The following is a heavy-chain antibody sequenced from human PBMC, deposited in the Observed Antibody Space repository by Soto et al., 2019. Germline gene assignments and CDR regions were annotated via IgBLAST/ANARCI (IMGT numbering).Heavy chain of an antibody. V-gene: IGHV3-23*01. CDR2: VSGSGGDT. Sequence: TGGSLRLSCVASGSTFPTYAMTWVRQAPGKGLEWVSVVSGSGGDTYYADSVKGRFTVSRDNSKNTMYLEMNSLRAEDMAIYYCATQAQGFLAGPLDFWGQGIMVTVSS. J-gene: IGHJ4*02. CDR1: GSTFPTYA. CDR3: ATQAQGFLAGPLDF. D-gene: IGHD3-10*01.